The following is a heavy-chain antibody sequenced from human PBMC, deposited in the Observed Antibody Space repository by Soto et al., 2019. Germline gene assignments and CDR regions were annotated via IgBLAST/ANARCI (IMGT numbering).Heavy chain of an antibody. CDR2: IYYSGST. Sequence: QVQLQESGPGLVKPSETLSLTCTVSGGSVSSGSYYWSWIRQPPGKGLEWIGYIYYSGSTNYNPSPQSRVTISVATAKTQFSLNLSSVTAADTAVYYCARIKTYYDILTGYYQPYYYYGMDVWGQGTTVTVSS. V-gene: IGHV4-61*01. J-gene: IGHJ6*02. CDR1: GGSVSSGSYY. CDR3: ARIKTYYDILTGYYQPYYYYGMDV. D-gene: IGHD3-9*01.